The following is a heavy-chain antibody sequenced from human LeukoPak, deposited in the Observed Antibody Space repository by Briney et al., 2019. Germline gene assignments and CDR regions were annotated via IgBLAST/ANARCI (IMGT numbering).Heavy chain of an antibody. D-gene: IGHD3-9*01. Sequence: PSESLSLTCTVSGGSVSSGSYYWSWIRQLPGKGLEWIGYIYYSGSTNYNPSLKSRVTISVDTSKNQFSLKLSSVTAADTAVYYCARLRYFDWTDLYYFDYWGQGTLVTVSS. CDR3: ARLRYFDWTDLYYFDY. J-gene: IGHJ4*02. V-gene: IGHV4-61*01. CDR2: IYYSGST. CDR1: GGSVSSGSYY.